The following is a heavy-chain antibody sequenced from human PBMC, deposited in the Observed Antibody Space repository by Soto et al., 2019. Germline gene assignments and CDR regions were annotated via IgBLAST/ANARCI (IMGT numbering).Heavy chain of an antibody. D-gene: IGHD3-3*01. J-gene: IGHJ6*04. CDR2: IGDSSGGT. Sequence: GGSLRLSCAASGFNFSSYAMSWVRQAPGKGLEWVSTIGDSSGGTYYADSVKGRFIISRDNSKSTLYLQMNTLRAEDAAVYYCAKARVSITIFGVITPAALDVWGKGTTVTVSS. CDR1: GFNFSSYA. CDR3: AKARVSITIFGVITPAALDV. V-gene: IGHV3-23*01.